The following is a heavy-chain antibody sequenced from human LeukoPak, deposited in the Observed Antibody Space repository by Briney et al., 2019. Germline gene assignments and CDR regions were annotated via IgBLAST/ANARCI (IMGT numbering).Heavy chain of an antibody. CDR1: GFSLSTSGVG. V-gene: IGHV2-5*02. CDR3: AHRRDYGDPGDYFDY. Sequence: SGPTLVKPTQTLTLNCTFSGFSLSTSGVGVGWIRQPPGKALEWLALIYWDDDKRYSPSLKSRLTITKDTSKNQVVLTMTNMDPVDTATYYCAHRRDYGDPGDYFDYWGQGTLVTVSS. CDR2: IYWDDDK. J-gene: IGHJ4*02. D-gene: IGHD4-17*01.